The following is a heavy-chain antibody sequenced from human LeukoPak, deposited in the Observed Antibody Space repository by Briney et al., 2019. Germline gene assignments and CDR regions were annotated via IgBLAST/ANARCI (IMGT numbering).Heavy chain of an antibody. V-gene: IGHV3-21*01. CDR3: TRELSIVGATMGGY. CDR1: GFTFSSYS. J-gene: IGHJ4*02. Sequence: GGSLRLSCAASGFTFSSYSMNWVRQAPGKGLEWVSSISSSSSYIYYADSVKGRFTISRDNAKNSLYLQMNSLRAEDTAVYYCTRELSIVGATMGGYWGQGTLVTVSS. CDR2: ISSSSSYI. D-gene: IGHD1-26*01.